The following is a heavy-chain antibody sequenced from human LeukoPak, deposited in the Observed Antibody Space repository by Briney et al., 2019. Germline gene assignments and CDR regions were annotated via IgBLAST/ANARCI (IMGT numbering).Heavy chain of an antibody. D-gene: IGHD3-16*02. CDR3: ARGKNVRDYDYVWGSYRSGDY. V-gene: IGHV1-2*02. Sequence: ASVKVSCKASGYTFTGYYMHWVRQAPGQGLEWMGWINPNSGGTNYAQKFQGRVTMTRNTSISTAYMELSSLRSGDTAVYYCARGKNVRDYDYVWGSYRSGDYWGQGTLVTVSS. J-gene: IGHJ4*02. CDR1: GYTFTGYY. CDR2: INPNSGGT.